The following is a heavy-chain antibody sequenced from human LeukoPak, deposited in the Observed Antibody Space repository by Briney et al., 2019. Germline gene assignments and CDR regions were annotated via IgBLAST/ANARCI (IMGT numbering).Heavy chain of an antibody. J-gene: IGHJ6*02. Sequence: GGSLRPSCAASGFTFSSYAMSWVRQAPGKGLEWVSGISGSGGSTYYADSVKGQFTISRDNSKNTLYLQMNSLRAEDTAVYYCAKGRDGDYDDYYGMDVWGQGTTVTVSS. D-gene: IGHD4-17*01. CDR3: AKGRDGDYDDYYGMDV. CDR1: GFTFSSYA. CDR2: ISGSGGST. V-gene: IGHV3-23*01.